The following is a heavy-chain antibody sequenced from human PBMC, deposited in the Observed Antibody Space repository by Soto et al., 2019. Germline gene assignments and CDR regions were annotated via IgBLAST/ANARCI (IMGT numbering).Heavy chain of an antibody. CDR2: ISTTSTYI. CDR3: ARDYVMDV. Sequence: GGSLRLSCAASGFTFSGDSMNWVRQAPGKGLEWVSSISTTSTYIYYADSVKGRFTISRDNANNSLHLHMNSLRAEDTAVYYCARDYVMDVWGQGTTVTVSS. J-gene: IGHJ6*02. V-gene: IGHV3-21*01. CDR1: GFTFSGDS.